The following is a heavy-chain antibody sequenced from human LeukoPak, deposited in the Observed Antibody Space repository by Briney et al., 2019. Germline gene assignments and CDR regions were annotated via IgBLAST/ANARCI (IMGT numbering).Heavy chain of an antibody. V-gene: IGHV3-30-3*01. J-gene: IGHJ4*02. Sequence: GSLKTSCAASGFNFSKYAMDWVRQAPGKGLGWVAVISYDGSNKYYADSVRGRFTISRDNSKNTLYLQMSSLRPEDTSVYYCARDLGYSSSSEGLFDYWGQGTLVTVSS. D-gene: IGHD6-13*01. CDR2: ISYDGSNK. CDR3: ARDLGYSSSSEGLFDY. CDR1: GFNFSKYA.